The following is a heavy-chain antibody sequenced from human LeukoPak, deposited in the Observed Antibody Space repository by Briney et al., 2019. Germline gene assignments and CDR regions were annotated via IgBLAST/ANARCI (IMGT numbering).Heavy chain of an antibody. CDR3: ARFHSGGYPYYFDY. D-gene: IGHD1-26*01. J-gene: IGHJ4*02. V-gene: IGHV4-59*03. Sequence: SETLSLTCTVSGGSINNYFWSWIRQPPGKGLEWIGYIYYSGSTNYNPSLKSRVTISLDTSKNQFSLNLSSVTAADTAIYYCARFHSGGYPYYFDYWGPGTLVTVSS. CDR1: GGSINNYF. CDR2: IYYSGST.